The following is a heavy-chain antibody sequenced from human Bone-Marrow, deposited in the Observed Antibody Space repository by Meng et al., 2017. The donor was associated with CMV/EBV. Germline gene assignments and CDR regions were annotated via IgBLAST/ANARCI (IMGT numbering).Heavy chain of an antibody. CDR1: GGSFSGYY. CDR3: AWRKRSLYCYYGMDV. D-gene: IGHD1-14*01. Sequence: GSLRLSCAVYGGSFSGYYWSWIRQPLGKGLEWIGEINHSGSTNYNPSLKSRVTISVDTSKNLFSLKLSSVTAADAAVYYCAWRKRSLYCYYGMDVWGQGNTVNVAS. J-gene: IGHJ6*02. CDR2: INHSGST. V-gene: IGHV4-34*01.